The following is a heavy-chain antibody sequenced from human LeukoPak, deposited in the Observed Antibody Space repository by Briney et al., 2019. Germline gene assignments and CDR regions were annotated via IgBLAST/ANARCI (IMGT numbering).Heavy chain of an antibody. D-gene: IGHD1-26*01. CDR1: GYTFTDYY. J-gene: IGHJ5*02. V-gene: IGHV1-2*02. Sequence: GASVKVSCKASGYTFTDYYFHWVRQAPGQGREWMGWINPNSGGTVYAQNFQGRVTMTRDTSISIVYMELSSLRSDDTAVYYCASSGSSIQFDPRGQGTLVTVSS. CDR3: ASSGSSIQFDP. CDR2: INPNSGGT.